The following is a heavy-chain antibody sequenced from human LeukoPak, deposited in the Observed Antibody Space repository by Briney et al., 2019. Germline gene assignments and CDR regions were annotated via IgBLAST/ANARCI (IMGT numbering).Heavy chain of an antibody. CDR1: GGSISSYY. CDR2: IYYSGST. CDR3: ARGCIAAADYWYFDL. Sequence: SETLSLTCTVSGGSISSYYWSWIRQPPGQGLEWIGYIYYSGSTNYNPSLKSRVTISVDTSKNQFSLKLSSVTAADTAVYYCARGCIAAADYWYFDLWGRGTLVTVSS. V-gene: IGHV4-59*01. D-gene: IGHD6-13*01. J-gene: IGHJ2*01.